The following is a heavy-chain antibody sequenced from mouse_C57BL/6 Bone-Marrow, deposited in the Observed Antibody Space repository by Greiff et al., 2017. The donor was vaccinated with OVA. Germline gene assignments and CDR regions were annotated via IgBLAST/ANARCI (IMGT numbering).Heavy chain of an antibody. CDR1: GYTFTSYW. D-gene: IGHD2-4*01. CDR3: ASLHYDYAWFAY. J-gene: IGHJ3*01. Sequence: VQLQQPGAELVRPGSSVKLSCKASGYTFTSYWMHWVKQRPIQGLEWIGNIDPSDSETHYNQKFKDKATLTVDKSSSTAYMQLSSLTSEDSAVYHCASLHYDYAWFAYWGQGTLVTVSA. CDR2: IDPSDSET. V-gene: IGHV1-52*01.